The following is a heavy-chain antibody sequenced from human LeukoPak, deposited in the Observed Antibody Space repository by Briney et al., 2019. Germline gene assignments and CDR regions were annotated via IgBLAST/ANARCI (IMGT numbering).Heavy chain of an antibody. CDR3: ARSLGWYVVY. D-gene: IGHD6-19*01. J-gene: IGHJ4*02. V-gene: IGHV4-61*02. Sequence: PSQTLSLTCTVSGGSISSVSYYWSWIRQPAGTGLEWIGRIYTSGSTNYNPSLKSRVTISVDTSKNQFSLKLSSVTAADTAVYYCARSLGWYVVYWGQGTLVTVSS. CDR1: GGSISSVSYY. CDR2: IYTSGST.